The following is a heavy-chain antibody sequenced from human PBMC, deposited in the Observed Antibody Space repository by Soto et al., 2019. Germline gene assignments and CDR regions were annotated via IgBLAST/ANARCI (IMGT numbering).Heavy chain of an antibody. Sequence: PSETLSLTCTVSGGSIRSYYWSWIRQTPGKGLEWIGYFYNSGTPNYNPSLQSRVTISVDTSNNQFSLKMSSVTAADTAVYYCARVDRGRLPYYMDVWGTGTTVTVSS. D-gene: IGHD4-17*01. V-gene: IGHV4-59*01. CDR1: GGSIRSYY. CDR3: ARVDRGRLPYYMDV. J-gene: IGHJ6*03. CDR2: FYNSGTP.